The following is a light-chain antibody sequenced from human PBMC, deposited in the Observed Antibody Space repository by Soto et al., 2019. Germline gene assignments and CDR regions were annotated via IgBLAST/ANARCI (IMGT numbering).Light chain of an antibody. CDR1: SSDIGAYDY. CDR2: EVT. CDR3: SSHAGSSAFYV. J-gene: IGLJ1*01. V-gene: IGLV2-14*01. Sequence: QSALTQPASVSGSPGQSITLSCTGTSSDIGAYDYVSWYQQYPGRDPKLLIHEVTNRPSGVSDRFSGSKSGNTASLTISGLQTEDEADYYCSSHAGSSAFYVFGTGTKLTVL.